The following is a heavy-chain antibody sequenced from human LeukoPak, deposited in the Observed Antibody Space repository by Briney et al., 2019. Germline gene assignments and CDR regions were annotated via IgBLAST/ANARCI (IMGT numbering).Heavy chain of an antibody. CDR1: GGSISSSSYY. CDR2: IYYSGST. CDR3: ARQKKSWFDP. Sequence: SETLSLTCTVSGGSISSSSYYWGWIRQPPGKGLEWIGSIYYSGSTYYNPSLKSRVTISVDTSKNQFSLKLSSVTAAGTAVYYCARQKKSWFDPWGQGTLVTVSS. V-gene: IGHV4-39*01. J-gene: IGHJ5*02.